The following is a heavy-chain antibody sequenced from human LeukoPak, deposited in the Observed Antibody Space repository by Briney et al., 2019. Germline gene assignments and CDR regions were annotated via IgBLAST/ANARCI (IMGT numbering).Heavy chain of an antibody. D-gene: IGHD1-26*01. V-gene: IGHV3-7*01. CDR1: GFTFSSYW. CDR3: ARVGGSYVRPYYFDY. J-gene: IGHJ4*02. CDR2: IKQDGSEK. Sequence: GGSLRLSCAASGFTFSSYWMSWVRQAPGKGLEWVANIKQDGSEKYYVDSVKGRFTISRDNAKNSLYLQMNSLRAEDTAVYYCARVGGSYVRPYYFDYWGQGTLVTVSS.